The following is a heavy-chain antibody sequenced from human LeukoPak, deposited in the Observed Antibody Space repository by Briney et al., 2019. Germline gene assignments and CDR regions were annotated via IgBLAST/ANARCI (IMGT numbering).Heavy chain of an antibody. CDR2: ISSSSSYI. D-gene: IGHD2-15*01. V-gene: IGHV3-21*01. J-gene: IGHJ6*02. CDR1: GFTFSSYS. Sequence: GGSLRLSCAASGFTFSSYSMNWVRQAPGKGLEWVSSISSSSSYIYYADSVKGRFTISRDNAKNSLYLQMNSLRAEDTAVYYCARAYCSGASCRKLRMDVWGQGTTVTVSS. CDR3: ARAYCSGASCRKLRMDV.